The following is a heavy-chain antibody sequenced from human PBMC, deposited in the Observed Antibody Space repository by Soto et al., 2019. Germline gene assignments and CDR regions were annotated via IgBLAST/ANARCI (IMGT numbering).Heavy chain of an antibody. D-gene: IGHD1-1*01. CDR3: AREFNNSPEAFAS. CDR1: GGSVNSDNFY. Sequence: SETLSLTCTVSGGSVNSDNFYWSWIRQPPGRGLEWIGYIYYTGTTKYNPSLKSRVTISIDTSRNQFSLKLSSVTAADTAVYYCAREFNNSPEAFASWGQGTLVTVS. J-gene: IGHJ4*02. V-gene: IGHV4-61*01. CDR2: IYYTGTT.